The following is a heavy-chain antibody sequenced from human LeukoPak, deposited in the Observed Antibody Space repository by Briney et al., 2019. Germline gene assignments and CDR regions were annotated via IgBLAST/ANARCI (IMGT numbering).Heavy chain of an antibody. CDR2: IYYSGST. CDR3: ARRRSGTSSEFDP. Sequence: PSETLSLTCTVSGGSISSYYWSWIRQPPGKGLEWIGHIYYSGSTNYNPSLKRRVTISVDTSKNQSSLKLSSVTAADTAVYYCARRRSGTSSEFDPWGQGTLVTVSS. V-gene: IGHV4-59*08. J-gene: IGHJ5*02. D-gene: IGHD6-6*01. CDR1: GGSISSYY.